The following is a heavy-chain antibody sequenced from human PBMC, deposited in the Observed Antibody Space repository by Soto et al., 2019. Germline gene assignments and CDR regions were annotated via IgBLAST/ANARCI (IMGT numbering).Heavy chain of an antibody. CDR3: VLVIAAAADGVVI. V-gene: IGHV1-46*01. CDR1: GYTFTSYY. J-gene: IGHJ3*02. CDR2: INPSGGST. D-gene: IGHD6-13*01. Sequence: GASVKVSCKASGYTFTSYYMHWVRQAPGQGLEWMGIINPSGGSTSYAQKFQGRGTMTRDTSTSTVYMELSSLRSEDTAVYYCVLVIAAAADGVVIWCQGTMVS.